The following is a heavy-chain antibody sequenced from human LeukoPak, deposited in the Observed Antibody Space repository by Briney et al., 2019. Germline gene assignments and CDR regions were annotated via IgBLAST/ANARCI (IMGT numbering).Heavy chain of an antibody. D-gene: IGHD3-10*01. CDR1: GGSIGSSTFS. CDR2: IYYSVTT. Sequence: SGTLSLTCTVSGGSIGSSTFSWGWIRQPPGKGLEWIGSIYYSVTTYYNPSLKSRVTISVDASKNQFSLNLSSVTAADTAVYYCARDGKRALMISPRGARPYYFDYWGQGTLVSVSS. V-gene: IGHV4-39*07. J-gene: IGHJ4*02. CDR3: ARDGKRALMISPRGARPYYFDY.